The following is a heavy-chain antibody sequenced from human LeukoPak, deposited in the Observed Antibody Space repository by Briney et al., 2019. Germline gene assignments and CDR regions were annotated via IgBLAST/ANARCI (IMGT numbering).Heavy chain of an antibody. CDR3: ARDSSPQSGVYYFDAFDM. V-gene: IGHV3-7*01. J-gene: IGHJ3*02. CDR1: GFSFSSYW. D-gene: IGHD3-22*01. Sequence: HSGGSLRLXCAASGFSFSSYWMTWVRQAPGKGLEWVANIKRDGSQEHYVDSVKGRFTISRDNTKSSLYLQMNSLRAEDTAVYYCARDSSPQSGVYYFDAFDMWGQGTMVTVSS. CDR2: IKRDGSQE.